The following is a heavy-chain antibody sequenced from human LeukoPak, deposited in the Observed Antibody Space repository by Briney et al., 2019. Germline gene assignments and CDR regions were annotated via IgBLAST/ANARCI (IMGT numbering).Heavy chain of an antibody. Sequence: GGTLRLSCAASGFTFSGYGMSWVRQAPGKGLKWVSAISGSGGSTYYADSVKGRITISRDNSKNTLYLQMNSLRAEDTAVYYCARGRLGYCSGGSCYSEGYWGQGTLVTVSS. V-gene: IGHV3-23*01. CDR3: ARGRLGYCSGGSCYSEGY. D-gene: IGHD2-15*01. CDR1: GFTFSGYG. J-gene: IGHJ4*02. CDR2: ISGSGGST.